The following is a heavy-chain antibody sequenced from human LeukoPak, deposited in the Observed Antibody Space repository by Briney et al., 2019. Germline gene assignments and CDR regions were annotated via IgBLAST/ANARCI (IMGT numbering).Heavy chain of an antibody. J-gene: IGHJ3*02. CDR3: ARDRADCSSTSCQAPGAFDI. V-gene: IGHV3-30*03. Sequence: GRSLRLSCAASGFTFSSYGIHWVRQAPGKGLEWVALISYDGSNKYYADSVKGRFTISRDNSKNTLYLQMNSLRAEDTAVYYCARDRADCSSTSCQAPGAFDIWGQGTMVTVSS. CDR2: ISYDGSNK. CDR1: GFTFSSYG. D-gene: IGHD2-2*01.